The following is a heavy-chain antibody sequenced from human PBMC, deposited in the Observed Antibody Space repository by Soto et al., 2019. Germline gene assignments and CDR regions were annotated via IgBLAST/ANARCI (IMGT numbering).Heavy chain of an antibody. V-gene: IGHV4-59*01. CDR1: GGSISSYY. J-gene: IGHJ6*02. CDR3: ARSSYYGSGSLYYYYYYGMDV. CDR2: IYYSGST. Sequence: SEILSLTCTVSGGSISSYYWSWIRQPPGNGLEWIGYIYYSGSTNYNPSLKSRVTISVDTSKNQFSLKLSSVTAADTAVYYCARSSYYGSGSLYYYYYYGMDVWRQGTTVTVSS. D-gene: IGHD3-10*01.